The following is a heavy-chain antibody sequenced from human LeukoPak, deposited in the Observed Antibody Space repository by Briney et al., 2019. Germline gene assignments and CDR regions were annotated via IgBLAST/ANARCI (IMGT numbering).Heavy chain of an antibody. CDR1: GFTFTSSA. Sequence: ASVKVSCKASGFTFTSSAMQWVRQARGQRLEWIGWIVVCSGNTNYAQKLQERVTITRDMSTSTAYMELSSLRSEDTAVYYCAAGWVCSGGSCYYYFDYWGQGTLVTVSS. D-gene: IGHD2-15*01. J-gene: IGHJ4*02. V-gene: IGHV1-58*02. CDR2: IVVCSGNT. CDR3: AAGWVCSGGSCYYYFDY.